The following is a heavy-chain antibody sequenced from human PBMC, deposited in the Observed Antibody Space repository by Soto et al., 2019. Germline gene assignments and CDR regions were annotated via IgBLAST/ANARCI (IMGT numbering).Heavy chain of an antibody. J-gene: IGHJ4*02. CDR1: GFTFSSYW. Sequence: PGGSLRLSCAASGFTFSSYWMSWVRQAPGKGLEWVANIKQDGSEKYYVDSVRGRFTISRDNAKNSLYLQMNSLRAEDTAVYYCVKDDVSGIPFSDYWGRGTLVTVS. CDR2: IKQDGSEK. CDR3: VKDDVSGIPFSDY. V-gene: IGHV3-7*01. D-gene: IGHD1-1*01.